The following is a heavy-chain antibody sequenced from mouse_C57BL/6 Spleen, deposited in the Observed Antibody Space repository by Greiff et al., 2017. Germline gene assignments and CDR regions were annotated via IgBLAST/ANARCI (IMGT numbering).Heavy chain of an antibody. J-gene: IGHJ2*01. Sequence: QVQLQQPGAELVRPGSSVKLSCKASGYTFTSYWMHWVKQRPIQGLEWIGNIDPSDSETHYNQNVKDKATLTVDKSSSTAYMQLSSLTSEDSAVYYCARDSSGYASSFDYWGQGTTLTVAS. V-gene: IGHV1-52*01. D-gene: IGHD3-2*02. CDR1: GYTFTSYW. CDR3: ARDSSGYASSFDY. CDR2: IDPSDSET.